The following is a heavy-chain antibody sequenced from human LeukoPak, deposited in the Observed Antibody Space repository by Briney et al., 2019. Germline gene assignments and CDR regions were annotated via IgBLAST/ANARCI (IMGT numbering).Heavy chain of an antibody. CDR1: GGSISSYY. Sequence: SETLSLTCTVSGGSISSYYWSWIRQPPGKGLEWIGYIYYSGSTNYNPSLKSRVTISVDTSKNQFSLKLSSVTAADTAVYYCARFRYGDYRLDYRGQGTLVTVSS. CDR2: IYYSGST. D-gene: IGHD4-17*01. CDR3: ARFRYGDYRLDY. V-gene: IGHV4-59*01. J-gene: IGHJ4*02.